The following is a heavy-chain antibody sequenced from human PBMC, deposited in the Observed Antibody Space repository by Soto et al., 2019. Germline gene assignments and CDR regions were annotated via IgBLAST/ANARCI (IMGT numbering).Heavy chain of an antibody. CDR3: VTAYDSSGFGYFDI. J-gene: IGHJ3*02. Sequence: QVQLQESGPGLVKPSGTLSLTCIVSGGSIRSSNWWNWVRQPPGKGLEWIGNTYHSGSSNNNPSLKSRVTISVDKSNNQISLKLTSVTAADTAVYYCVTAYDSSGFGYFDIWGQGTMVTVSS. V-gene: IGHV4-4*02. D-gene: IGHD3-22*01. CDR1: GGSIRSSNW. CDR2: TYHSGSS.